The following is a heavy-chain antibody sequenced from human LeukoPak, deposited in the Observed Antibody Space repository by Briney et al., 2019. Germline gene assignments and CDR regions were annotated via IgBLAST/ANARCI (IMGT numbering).Heavy chain of an antibody. D-gene: IGHD2-2*01. CDR3: ARRPDCISTSCYGIVV. J-gene: IGHJ6*02. CDR1: GFTFSRYS. Sequence: GGSLRLSWSASGFTFSRYSMNWVRQAPGKGLEWVSSIGRSPSYIHYADSVKGRFTISRDNAKNSLYLQMNSLRAEDTAVYYCARRPDCISTSCYGIVVWGQGTTVTVSS. V-gene: IGHV3-21*01. CDR2: IGRSPSYI.